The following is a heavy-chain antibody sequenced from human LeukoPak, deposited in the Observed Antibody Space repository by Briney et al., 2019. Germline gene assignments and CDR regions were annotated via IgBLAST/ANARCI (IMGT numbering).Heavy chain of an antibody. CDR2: IYSGGNT. CDR1: GFTVSNNY. J-gene: IGHJ4*02. Sequence: GGSLRLSCAASGFTVSNNYMTWVRQAPGKGLEWLSVIYSGGNTYYAESVKGRFTISRDNSENTVFLQMNSLRAEDTAVYYCARSGSGSYFNRFDYWGQGTLVTVSS. V-gene: IGHV3-53*01. CDR3: ARSGSGSYFNRFDY. D-gene: IGHD3-10*01.